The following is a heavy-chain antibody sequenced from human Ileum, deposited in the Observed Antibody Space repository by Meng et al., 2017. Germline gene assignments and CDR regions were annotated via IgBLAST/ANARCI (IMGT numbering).Heavy chain of an antibody. D-gene: IGHD6-25*01. CDR3: ASALNSGGQIFDS. CDR1: GFTFSSSP. V-gene: IGHV3-30*04. CDR2: MSSDGSQR. J-gene: IGHJ4*02. Sequence: GGSLRLSCAASGFTFSSSPMHWVRQAPGKGLEWVTIMSSDGSQRYYADSVKGRFTISRDNSKNTLYLQMNSLGTDETAVYYCASALNSGGQIFDSWGQGTLVTVSS.